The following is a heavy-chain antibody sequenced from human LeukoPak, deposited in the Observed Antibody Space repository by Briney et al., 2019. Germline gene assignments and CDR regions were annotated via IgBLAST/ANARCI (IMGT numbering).Heavy chain of an antibody. Sequence: ASVKVSCKASGGTFSSYAISWVRQAPGQGLEWMGRIIPILGIANYAQKFQGRVTITADKSTSTAYMELSRLRSDDTAVYYCARAEGITIFGVVVLGYMDVWGKGTTVTVSS. CDR1: GGTFSSYA. J-gene: IGHJ6*03. D-gene: IGHD3-3*01. CDR2: IIPILGIA. CDR3: ARAEGITIFGVVVLGYMDV. V-gene: IGHV1-69*04.